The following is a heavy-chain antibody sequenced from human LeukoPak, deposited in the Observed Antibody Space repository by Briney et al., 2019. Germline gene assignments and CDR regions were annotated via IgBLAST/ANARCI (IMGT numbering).Heavy chain of an antibody. CDR3: ARHVGSSSWSYDY. J-gene: IGHJ4*02. V-gene: IGHV4-4*09. Sequence: PSETLSLTCTVSGGSISSYYWRWVRQPPGKGLEWIGYIYTSGSTNYNPPVKSRVTISVHTSKNQFSLKLSSVTAADTAVYYCARHVGSSSWSYDYWGQGTLVTVSS. CDR2: IYTSGST. D-gene: IGHD6-13*01. CDR1: GGSISSYY.